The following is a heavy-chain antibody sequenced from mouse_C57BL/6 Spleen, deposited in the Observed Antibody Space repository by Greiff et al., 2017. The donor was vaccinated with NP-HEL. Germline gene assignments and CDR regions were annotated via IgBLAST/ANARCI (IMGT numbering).Heavy chain of an antibody. D-gene: IGHD2-5*01. CDR2: IDPSDSYT. Sequence: QVQLQQPGAELVRPGTSVKLSCKASGYTFTSYWMHWVKQRPGQGLEWIGVIDPSDSYTNYNQKFKGKATLTVDKSSSTAYMQLSGPTSEDSAVYICARPYSNYDYYAMDYWGQGTSVTVPS. V-gene: IGHV1-59*01. CDR1: GYTFTSYW. J-gene: IGHJ4*01. CDR3: ARPYSNYDYYAMDY.